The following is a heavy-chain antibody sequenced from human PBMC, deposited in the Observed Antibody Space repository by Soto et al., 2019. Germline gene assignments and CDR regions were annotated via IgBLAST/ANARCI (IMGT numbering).Heavy chain of an antibody. CDR2: IIPIFGTA. Sequence: SVKVSCKASGGTFSSYAISWVRQAPGQGLEWMGGIIPIFGTANYAQKFQGRVTITADESTSTAYMELSSLRSEDTAVYYCARLDRGYSGYPYYYYGMDVWGQGTTVTVSS. D-gene: IGHD5-12*01. V-gene: IGHV1-69*13. CDR3: ARLDRGYSGYPYYYYGMDV. J-gene: IGHJ6*02. CDR1: GGTFSSYA.